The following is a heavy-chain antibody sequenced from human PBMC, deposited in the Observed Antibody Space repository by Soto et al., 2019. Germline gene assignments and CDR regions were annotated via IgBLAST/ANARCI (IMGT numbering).Heavy chain of an antibody. D-gene: IGHD4-4*01. CDR3: ASSYSNYALIDYYYYGMDV. CDR1: GYTFTSYY. V-gene: IGHV1-46*01. J-gene: IGHJ6*02. Sequence: ASVKVSCKASGYTFTSYYMHWVRQAPGQGLEWMGIINPSGGSTSYAQKFQGRVTITRDTSTSTVYMELSSLRSEDTAVYYCASSYSNYALIDYYYYGMDVWGQGTTVTVSS. CDR2: INPSGGST.